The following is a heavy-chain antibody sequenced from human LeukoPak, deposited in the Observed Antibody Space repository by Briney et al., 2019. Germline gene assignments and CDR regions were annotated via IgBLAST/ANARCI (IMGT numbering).Heavy chain of an antibody. CDR2: IIPIFGTA. Sequence: GASVKVSCKASGGTFSSYAISWVRQAPGQGLEWMGGIIPIFGTANYAQKFQGRVTIATDESTSTAYMELSSLRSEDTAVYYCARAGGSGYSLFEYWGQGTQVTVSS. J-gene: IGHJ4*02. CDR1: GGTFSSYA. CDR3: ARAGGSGYSLFEY. V-gene: IGHV1-69*05. D-gene: IGHD5-18*01.